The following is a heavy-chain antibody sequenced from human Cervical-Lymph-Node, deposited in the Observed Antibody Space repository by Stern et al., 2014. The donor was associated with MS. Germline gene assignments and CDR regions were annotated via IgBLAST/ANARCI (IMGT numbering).Heavy chain of an antibody. CDR2: ISHSGDT. CDR1: GGSISSRY. J-gene: IGHJ4*02. CDR3: ARLSTAVDF. Sequence: QVQLVQSGPGLVKPSETLSLTCAVSGGSISSRYWGWIRQPPGKGLEWIGLISHSGDTKYNPSLKSRVTISLETSKNQLSLKVTSVTAADTAVYYCARLSTAVDFWGQGTLVTVSS. V-gene: IGHV4-59*08.